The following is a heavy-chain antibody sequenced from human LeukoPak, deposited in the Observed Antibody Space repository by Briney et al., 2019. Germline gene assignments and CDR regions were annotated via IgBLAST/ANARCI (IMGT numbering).Heavy chain of an antibody. CDR2: IYYSGVT. CDR1: GVSISSSSYY. Sequence: SSETLSLTCTVSGVSISSSSYYWGWIRQPPGKGLEWIGSIYYSGVTYYNPSLESRLTISVDSSKNQFSLKMTSVTAADTAVYYCPTSGSYRTPGKYWGPGALVTVSS. V-gene: IGHV4-39*01. CDR3: PTSGSYRTPGKY. D-gene: IGHD1-26*01. J-gene: IGHJ4*02.